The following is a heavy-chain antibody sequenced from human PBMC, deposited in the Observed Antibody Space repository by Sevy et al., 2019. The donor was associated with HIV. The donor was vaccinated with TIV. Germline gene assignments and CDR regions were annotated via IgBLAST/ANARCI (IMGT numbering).Heavy chain of an antibody. CDR1: GFTFSSYS. CDR3: ARDLRKGGSGSYYKKRGF. V-gene: IGHV3-48*02. D-gene: IGHD3-10*01. J-gene: IGHJ4*02. CDR2: ISSSSSTI. Sequence: GGSLRLSCAASGFTFSSYSMNWVRQAPGKGLEWVSYISSSSSTIYCADSVKGRFTISRDNAKNSLYLQMNSLRDKDTAVYYCARDLRKGGSGSYYKKRGFGGQGTLVTVSS.